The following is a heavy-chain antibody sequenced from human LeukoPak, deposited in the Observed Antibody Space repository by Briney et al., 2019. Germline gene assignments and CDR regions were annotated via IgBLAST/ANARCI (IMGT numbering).Heavy chain of an antibody. V-gene: IGHV4-59*08. D-gene: IGHD7-27*01. CDR2: ISHGGNT. J-gene: IGHJ4*02. CDR3: AREIWGNLDS. Sequence: SETLSLTCTVSGGSVSGYYWGRIRQPPGKGLEWVGYISHGGNTNYNPSLKSRVTLSLDTSKNQFSLKLSSVTAADTAVYYCAREIWGNLDSWGQGTLVTVSS. CDR1: GGSVSGYY.